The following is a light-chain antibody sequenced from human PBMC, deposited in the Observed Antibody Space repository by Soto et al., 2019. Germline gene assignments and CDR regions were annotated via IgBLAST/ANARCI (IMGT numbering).Light chain of an antibody. CDR2: EVT. Sequence: QSVLTQPASVSGSPGQSITISCTGTSSDVGAYSYVSWYQQHPGKAPKLIIYEVTNRPSGVSNRFSGSKSGNTASLTISGLQAEDEADYYCNSYTGSSTWVFGGGTKLTVL. V-gene: IGLV2-14*03. CDR1: SSDVGAYSY. CDR3: NSYTGSSTWV. J-gene: IGLJ3*02.